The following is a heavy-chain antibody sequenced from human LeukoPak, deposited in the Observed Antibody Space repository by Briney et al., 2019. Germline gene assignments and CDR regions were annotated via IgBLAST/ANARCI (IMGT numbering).Heavy chain of an antibody. D-gene: IGHD6-13*01. CDR1: GGSIGNYY. V-gene: IGHV4-59*01. J-gene: IGHJ6*03. Sequence: SETLSLACTVSGGSIGNYYWSWIRQPPGKGLEWIGYIYNTGTTNYNPSLKSRVTISVDMSKNQFSLKLSSVTAADTAVYYCAREAYSSSWSLYYYYYMDVWGKGTTVTVSS. CDR2: IYNTGTT. CDR3: AREAYSSSWSLYYYYYMDV.